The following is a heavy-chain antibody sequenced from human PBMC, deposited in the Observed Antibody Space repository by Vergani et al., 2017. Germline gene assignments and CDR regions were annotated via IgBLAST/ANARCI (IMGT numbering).Heavy chain of an antibody. Sequence: QVQLQESGSGLVKPSQTLSLTCAVSGGSISSGGYSWSWIRQPPGKGLEWIGYIYHSGSTYYNPSLKSRVTISVDRSKNQFSLKLSSVTAADTAVYYCARGRYYGSGSASGFDPWGQGTLVTVSS. V-gene: IGHV4-30-2*01. CDR1: GGSISSGGYS. CDR3: ARGRYYGSGSASGFDP. J-gene: IGHJ5*02. D-gene: IGHD3-10*01. CDR2: IYHSGST.